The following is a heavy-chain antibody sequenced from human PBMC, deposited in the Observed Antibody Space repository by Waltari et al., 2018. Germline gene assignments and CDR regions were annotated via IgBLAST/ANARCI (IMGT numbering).Heavy chain of an antibody. D-gene: IGHD1-26*01. CDR1: GGSCSGYY. J-gene: IGHJ4*02. Sequence: QVQLQQWGAGLLKPSETLSLTCAVYGGSCSGYYWSWTRQPPGKGLEWIGEINHSGSTNYTPSLKSRVTISVDTSKNQFSLKLSSVTAADTAVYYCAREGATDTAAYYFDYWGQGTLVTVSS. CDR3: AREGATDTAAYYFDY. V-gene: IGHV4-34*01. CDR2: INHSGST.